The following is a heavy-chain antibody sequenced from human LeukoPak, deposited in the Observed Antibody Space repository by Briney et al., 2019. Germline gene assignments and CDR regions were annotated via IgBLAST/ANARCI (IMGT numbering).Heavy chain of an antibody. CDR2: ISTYNGNT. CDR1: GYTFPNYG. V-gene: IGHV1-18*01. CDR3: VWGHSGYDFFDY. J-gene: IGHJ4*02. D-gene: IGHD5-12*01. Sequence: ASVKVSCKASGYTFPNYGITWVRQAPGQGLEWMGWISTYNGNTNYAQKLQGRVTMTTDTSTSTAYMELRSLRFEDTAVYYCVWGHSGYDFFDYWGQGTLVTVSS.